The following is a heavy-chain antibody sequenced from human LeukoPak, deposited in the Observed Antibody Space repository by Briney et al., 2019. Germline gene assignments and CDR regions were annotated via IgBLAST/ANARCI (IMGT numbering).Heavy chain of an antibody. CDR1: GFTFDDYA. J-gene: IGHJ3*02. D-gene: IGHD3-16*01. V-gene: IGHV3-9*01. Sequence: QSGGSLRLSCAASGFTFDDYAMHWVRQAPGEGLEWVSGISWNSGSIGYADSVKGRFTISRDNAKNSLYLQMNSLRAEDTALYYCAMRSYVWGSYGPFDIWGQGTMVTVSS. CDR3: AMRSYVWGSYGPFDI. CDR2: ISWNSGSI.